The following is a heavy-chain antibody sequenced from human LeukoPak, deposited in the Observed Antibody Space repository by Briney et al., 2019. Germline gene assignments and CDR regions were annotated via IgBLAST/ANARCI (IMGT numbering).Heavy chain of an antibody. J-gene: IGHJ4*02. CDR1: GGTFSSFL. V-gene: IGHV1-69*13. CDR2: IIPIFGTV. CDR3: AADGSGIGSLDYFDY. Sequence: SVKVSCKASGGTFSSFLITWVRQAPGQGLEWMGGIIPIFGTVTYAQKFQGRVTITADESTSTAYMELSSLRSEDTAVYYCAADGSGIGSLDYFDYWGQGTPVTVSS. D-gene: IGHD3-10*01.